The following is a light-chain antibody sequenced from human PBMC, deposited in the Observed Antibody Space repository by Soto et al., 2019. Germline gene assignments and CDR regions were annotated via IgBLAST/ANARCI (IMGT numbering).Light chain of an antibody. CDR1: SSNIGSVYD. CDR2: GNS. CDR3: QSYDSSLRGSV. V-gene: IGLV1-40*01. J-gene: IGLJ2*01. Sequence: QSVLTQPPSVSGAPGQRVTISCTGSSSNIGSVYDVHWYQQLPGAAPKLLIYGNSDRPSGVPDRFSGSKSGTSASLAITGLQPEDEAHYYCQSYDSSLRGSVFGGGTKVTVL.